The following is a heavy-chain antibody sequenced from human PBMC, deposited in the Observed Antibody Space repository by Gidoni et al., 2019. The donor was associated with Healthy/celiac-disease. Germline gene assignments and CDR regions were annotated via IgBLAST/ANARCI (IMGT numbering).Heavy chain of an antibody. CDR1: GDSVSSNSAA. D-gene: IGHD3-3*01. CDR3: ARDRYVLRFLECPLGFDY. J-gene: IGHJ4*02. CDR2: TYYRSKWYN. Sequence: CAISGDSVSSNSAAWNWIRQSPSRCLEWLGRTYYRSKWYNDYAVSVKSRITINPDTSKNQFSLQLNSVTPEDTAVYYCARDRYVLRFLECPLGFDYWGQGTLVTVSS. V-gene: IGHV6-1*01.